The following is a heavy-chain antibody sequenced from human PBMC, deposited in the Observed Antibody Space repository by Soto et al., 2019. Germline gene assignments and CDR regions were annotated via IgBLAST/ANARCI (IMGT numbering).Heavy chain of an antibody. CDR1: GYTFTSYD. D-gene: IGHD3-9*01. V-gene: IGHV1-8*01. J-gene: IGHJ5*02. CDR2: MNPNSGNT. CDR3: ARGDYDILTGYFGFCWFDP. Sequence: ASVKVSCKASGYTFTSYDINWVRQATGQGLEWMGWMNPNSGNTGYAQKFQGRVTMTRDTSISTAYMELSRLRSDDTAVYYCARGDYDILTGYFGFCWFDPWGQGTLVTVSS.